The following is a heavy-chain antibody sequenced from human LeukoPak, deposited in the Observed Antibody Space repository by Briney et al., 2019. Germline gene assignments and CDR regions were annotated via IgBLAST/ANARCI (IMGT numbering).Heavy chain of an antibody. CDR2: ILYDGSNK. CDR1: GFTFSSYG. J-gene: IGHJ3*02. CDR3: ARGDYDSSGYYRRVEAFDI. D-gene: IGHD3-22*01. V-gene: IGHV3-30*03. Sequence: GGSLRLSCAASGFTFSSYGMHWVRQAPGKGLEWVAVILYDGSNKYYADSVKGRFTISRDNSKNTLYLQMNSLRAEDTAVYYCARGDYDSSGYYRRVEAFDIWGQGTMVTVSS.